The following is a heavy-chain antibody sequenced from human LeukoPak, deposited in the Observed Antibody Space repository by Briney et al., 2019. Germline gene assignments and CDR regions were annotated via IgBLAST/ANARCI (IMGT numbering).Heavy chain of an antibody. V-gene: IGHV4-59*01. CDR1: GGSISSYY. CDR2: IYYSGST. CDR3: ASVRLYTLDH. Sequence: SETLSLTGTVSGGSISSYYWSWVGQPPGKGLEWRGYIYYSGSTNNNHDLKSRVIISVDPPKNQFSLKLSSVTAADTVVYYCASVRLYTLDHWGQGTLVTVSS. J-gene: IGHJ1*01. D-gene: IGHD3-16*02.